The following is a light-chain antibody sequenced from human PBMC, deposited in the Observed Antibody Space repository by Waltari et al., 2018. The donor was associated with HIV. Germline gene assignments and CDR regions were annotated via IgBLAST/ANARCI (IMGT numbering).Light chain of an antibody. CDR1: QSVLYSSNNKNY. Sequence: DIVMTQSPDSLTVFLGERATINCKSSQSVLYSSNNKNYLAWYQQKAGQPPKLLIYWASTRESGVPDRFSASGSGTDFSLTISSLQAEDVAVYYCQQYYSTPYTFGQETKLEIK. V-gene: IGKV4-1*01. CDR3: QQYYSTPYT. J-gene: IGKJ2*01. CDR2: WAS.